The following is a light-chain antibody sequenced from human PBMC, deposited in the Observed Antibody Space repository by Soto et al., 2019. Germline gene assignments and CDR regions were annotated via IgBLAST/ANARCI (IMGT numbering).Light chain of an antibody. Sequence: QSVLTQPPSVSGAPGQRVTISCTGSSSTIGAGYNVHWYQQPPGIAPKLLIYGNNNRPSGVPDRFSGSKSGTSVSLAITGLKADDEADYYCQSYESSLSGYVFGTGTKLTVL. V-gene: IGLV1-40*01. CDR3: QSYESSLSGYV. CDR2: GNN. J-gene: IGLJ1*01. CDR1: SSTIGAGYN.